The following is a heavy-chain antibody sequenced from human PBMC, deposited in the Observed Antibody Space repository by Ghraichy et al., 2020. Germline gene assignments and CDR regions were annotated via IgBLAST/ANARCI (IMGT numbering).Heavy chain of an antibody. J-gene: IGHJ6*02. CDR3: AKIEATSGYCTNGVCLAGYYGMDV. CDR1: GFTFSSYS. V-gene: IGHV3-48*02. Sequence: GGSLRLSCAASGFTFSSYSMNWVRQAPGKGLEWVSYISSSSSTIYYADSVKGRFTISRDNAKNSLYLQMNSLRDEDTAVYYCAKIEATSGYCTNGVCLAGYYGMDVWGQGTTVTVSS. CDR2: ISSSSSTI. D-gene: IGHD2-8*01.